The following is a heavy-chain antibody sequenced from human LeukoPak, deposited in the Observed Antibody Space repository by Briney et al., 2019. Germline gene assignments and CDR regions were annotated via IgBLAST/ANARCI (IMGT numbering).Heavy chain of an antibody. CDR2: IYISGST. J-gene: IGHJ3*02. Sequence: SETLSLTCTVSGGSISSHYWSWIRQPAGKGLEWVGRIYISGSTNYNPSLMTRVTMSVDMSKNQLSLNLSSVTAADTAVYFCARDRSGYSGYEGDPFDIWDQGTMVTVSS. CDR3: ARDRSGYSGYEGDPFDI. CDR1: GGSISSHY. V-gene: IGHV4-4*07. D-gene: IGHD5-12*01.